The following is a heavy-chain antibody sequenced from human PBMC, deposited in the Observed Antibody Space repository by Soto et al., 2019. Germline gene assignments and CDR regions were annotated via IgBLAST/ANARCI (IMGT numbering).Heavy chain of an antibody. Sequence: QVQLVQSGAEVKKPGASVKVSCKASGYTFTSYDINWVRQATGQGLESMGWMNPNRGNTSYAQKFQGRVTMTRNTSISTVYIELSRLRCEDPAVCYGATFTRIAAYTPWGQGTMVAVCS. CDR2: MNPNRGNT. CDR1: GYTFTSYD. J-gene: IGHJ5*02. D-gene: IGHD6-25*01. CDR3: ATFTRIAAYTP. V-gene: IGHV1-8*01.